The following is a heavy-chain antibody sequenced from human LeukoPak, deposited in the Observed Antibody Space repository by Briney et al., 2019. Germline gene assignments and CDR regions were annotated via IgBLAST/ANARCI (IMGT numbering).Heavy chain of an antibody. Sequence: GGSLRLSCAASGFTFSSYSMNWVRQAPGKGLEWVSSISSSSSYIYYADSVKGRFTISRDNAKNTLYLQMNSLRAEDTAVYYCARTKAAGPFDYWGQGTLVTVSS. CDR2: ISSSSSYI. CDR3: ARTKAAGPFDY. V-gene: IGHV3-21*01. D-gene: IGHD6-13*01. CDR1: GFTFSSYS. J-gene: IGHJ4*02.